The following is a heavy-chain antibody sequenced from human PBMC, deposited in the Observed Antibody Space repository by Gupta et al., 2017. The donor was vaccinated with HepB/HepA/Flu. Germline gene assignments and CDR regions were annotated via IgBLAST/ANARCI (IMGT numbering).Heavy chain of an antibody. D-gene: IGHD5-24*01. Sequence: VQLVESGGGLVQPGGSLRLPCAASGFTFSSDYMHWVHQAPGKGLVWVARIHSDGSRTNYASSVEGRFTISRDNAKNTVYLQMSSLRVEDTAVYYCAREDMADWGQGSLVTVSS. J-gene: IGHJ4*02. V-gene: IGHV3-74*01. CDR2: IHSDGSRT. CDR1: GFTFSSDY. CDR3: AREDMAD.